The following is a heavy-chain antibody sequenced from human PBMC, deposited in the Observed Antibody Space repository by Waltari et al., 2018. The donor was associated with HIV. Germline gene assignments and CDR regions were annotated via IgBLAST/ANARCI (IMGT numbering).Heavy chain of an antibody. J-gene: IGHJ3*02. V-gene: IGHV2-26*01. CDR3: ARIQVPIYGSGSSRAFDI. D-gene: IGHD3-10*01. CDR1: GFSLSNARMG. Sequence: QVTLKESGPVLVKPTETLTLTCTVSGFSLSNARMGVSWIRQPPGKALEWLAHIFSNDEKADSTSLKSRLTISKDTSKSQVVLTMTNMDPVDTATYYCARIQVPIYGSGSSRAFDIWGQGTMVTVSS. CDR2: IFSNDEK.